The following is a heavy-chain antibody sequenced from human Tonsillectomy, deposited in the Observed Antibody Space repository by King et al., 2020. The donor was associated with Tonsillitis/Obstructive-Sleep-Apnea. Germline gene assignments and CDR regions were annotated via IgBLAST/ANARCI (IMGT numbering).Heavy chain of an antibody. D-gene: IGHD2-15*01. J-gene: IGHJ3*02. CDR2: ISGSDIYT. CDR3: ARAAAGPKNAIDI. V-gene: IGHV3-11*05. Sequence: VQLVESGGGLVKPGRSLRISCAASGFTFSNYYMHWIRQAPGKGLEWVSYISGSDIYTSYADSVKGRFTVSRDNAHNSLYLQMNSLRADDTAVHYCARAAAGPKNAIDIWGQGTMVTVSS. CDR1: GFTFSNYY.